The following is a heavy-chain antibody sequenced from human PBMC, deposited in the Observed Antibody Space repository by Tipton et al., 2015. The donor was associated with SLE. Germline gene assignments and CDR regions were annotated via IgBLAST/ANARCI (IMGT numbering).Heavy chain of an antibody. CDR3: ARDEYRYDATGYHLLGHFDF. J-gene: IGHJ4*02. Sequence: TLSLTCTVSGDSISSSSYYWGWIRQSPGKGLEWIGEINHSGSTNFNPSLKSRVSISRDTSKNQFSLKLRSLTAADTAVYYCARDEYRYDATGYHLLGHFDFWGQGTLVTVSS. CDR2: INHSGST. CDR1: GDSISSSSYY. D-gene: IGHD3-22*01. V-gene: IGHV4-39*07.